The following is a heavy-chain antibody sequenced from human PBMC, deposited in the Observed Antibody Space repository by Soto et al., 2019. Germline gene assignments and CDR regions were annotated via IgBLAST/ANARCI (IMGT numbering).Heavy chain of an antibody. Sequence: GGSLRLSCAASGFTFSSYAMHWVRQAPGKGLEWVAVISYDGSNKYYADSVKGRFTISRDNSKNTLYLQMNSLRAEDTAVYYCARDIYSSSWYSDYYYYGMDVWGQGTTVTVSS. CDR3: ARDIYSSSWYSDYYYYGMDV. V-gene: IGHV3-30-3*01. D-gene: IGHD6-13*01. CDR2: ISYDGSNK. CDR1: GFTFSSYA. J-gene: IGHJ6*02.